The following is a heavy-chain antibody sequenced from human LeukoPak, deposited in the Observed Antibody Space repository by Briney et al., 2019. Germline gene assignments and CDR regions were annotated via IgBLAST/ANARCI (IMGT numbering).Heavy chain of an antibody. CDR1: GYTFTSYD. Sequence: ASVTVSCKASGYTFTSYDINWVRQATGQGLEWMGWMNPNSGNTGYAQKFQGRVTMTRNTSISTAYMELSSLRSEDTAVYYCARGPGRYYDFWSGSNYFDYWGQGTLVTVSS. J-gene: IGHJ4*02. CDR3: ARGPGRYYDFWSGSNYFDY. D-gene: IGHD3-3*01. CDR2: MNPNSGNT. V-gene: IGHV1-8*01.